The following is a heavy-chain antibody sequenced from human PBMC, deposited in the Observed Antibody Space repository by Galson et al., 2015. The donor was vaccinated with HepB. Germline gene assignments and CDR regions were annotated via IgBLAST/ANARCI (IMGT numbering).Heavy chain of an antibody. CDR3: AKELYYYDSSGDGAFDY. D-gene: IGHD3-22*01. Sequence: SLGLSCAASGFTFDDYAMHWVRQAPGKGLEWVSGIRWNSGSIGYADSVKGRFTISRDNAKNSLYLQMNSLRAEDTALYYCAKELYYYDSSGDGAFDYWGQGPLVTVSS. CDR1: GFTFDDYA. J-gene: IGHJ4*02. CDR2: IRWNSGSI. V-gene: IGHV3-9*01.